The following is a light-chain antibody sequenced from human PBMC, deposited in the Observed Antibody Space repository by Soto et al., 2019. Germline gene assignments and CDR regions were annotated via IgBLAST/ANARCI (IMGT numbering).Light chain of an antibody. CDR3: SSYTDRKNLV. J-gene: IGLJ1*01. Sequence: SALAQPASVSGSPGQSITISCTGTSSDVGLCDYVSWYQQHPGKAPQLMIYAVSNRPSGVSNRFSASKSGNTASLTVSALQAEDEADYYCSSYTDRKNLVFGTGTKVTVL. CDR1: SSDVGLCDY. V-gene: IGLV2-14*01. CDR2: AVS.